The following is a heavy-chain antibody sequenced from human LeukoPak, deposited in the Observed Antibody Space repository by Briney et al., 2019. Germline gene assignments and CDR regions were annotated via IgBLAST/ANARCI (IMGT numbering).Heavy chain of an antibody. Sequence: PGGSLRLSFAASGFTFSDYYMSWIRQAPGKGLEWVSYISSSGSTIYYADSVKGRFTISRDNAKNSLYLQMNSLRAEDTAVYYCAREWNCGGDCSSFDPWGQGTLVTVSS. J-gene: IGHJ5*02. V-gene: IGHV3-11*01. CDR3: AREWNCGGDCSSFDP. CDR1: GFTFSDYY. D-gene: IGHD2-21*02. CDR2: ISSSGSTI.